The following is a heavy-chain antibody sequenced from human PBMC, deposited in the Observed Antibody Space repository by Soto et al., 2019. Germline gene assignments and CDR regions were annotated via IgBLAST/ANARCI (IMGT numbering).Heavy chain of an antibody. CDR1: GGTFSSYA. CDR2: IIPIFGTA. V-gene: IGHV1-69*13. CDR3: ALPNYYYDSSGYPYNWFDP. Sequence: SVKVSCKASGGTFSSYAISWVRQAPGQGLEWMGGIIPIFGTANYAQKFQGRVTITADESTSTAYMELSSLRSEDTAVYYCALPNYYYDSSGYPYNWFDPWAQVTLVPVSS. J-gene: IGHJ5*02. D-gene: IGHD3-22*01.